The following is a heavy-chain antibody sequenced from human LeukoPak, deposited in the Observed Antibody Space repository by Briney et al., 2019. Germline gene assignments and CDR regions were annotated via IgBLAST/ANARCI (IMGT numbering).Heavy chain of an antibody. J-gene: IGHJ4*02. V-gene: IGHV3-23*01. Sequence: PGGSLTLSCAGSGFTFSSYAMSWVRQAPGQGLEWVSVISDSGDYTSYADSVRGRFTISRDNSRNTLYLQMISLRPEDTAVYFCAKAAQQWLAHLDYWGQGTLITVSS. CDR1: GFTFSSYA. CDR2: ISDSGDYT. CDR3: AKAAQQWLAHLDY. D-gene: IGHD6-19*01.